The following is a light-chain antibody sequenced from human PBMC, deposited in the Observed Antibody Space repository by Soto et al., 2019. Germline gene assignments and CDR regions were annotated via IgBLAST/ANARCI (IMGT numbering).Light chain of an antibody. J-gene: IGKJ4*01. V-gene: IGKV3-20*01. CDR1: QSVSSNY. Sequence: ELVLTQSPGTLSLSPGERATLSCRASQSVSSNYVAWYQQKPGQVPKVLIYRATSRATGIPDSFSGRGSGTEFPLTISRREPEDFAAYYCQQNDSSPRTFGGGTKVESK. CDR2: RAT. CDR3: QQNDSSPRT.